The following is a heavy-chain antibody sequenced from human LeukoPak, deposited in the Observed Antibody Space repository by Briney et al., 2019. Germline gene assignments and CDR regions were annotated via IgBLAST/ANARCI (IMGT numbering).Heavy chain of an antibody. CDR1: GGSFSGYY. V-gene: IGHV4-34*01. Sequence: PSETLSLTCAVYGGSFSGYYWSWIRQPPGKGLEWIGEINHSGSTNYNPSLKSRVTISVDTSKNQFSLKLSSVTAADTAVYYCARGFFWWWGDYRLFDYWGQGTLVTVSS. D-gene: IGHD4-17*01. CDR3: ARGFFWWWGDYRLFDY. J-gene: IGHJ4*02. CDR2: INHSGST.